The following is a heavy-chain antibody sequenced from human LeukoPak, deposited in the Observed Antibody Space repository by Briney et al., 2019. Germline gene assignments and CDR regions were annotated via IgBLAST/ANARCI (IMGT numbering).Heavy chain of an antibody. CDR2: IYYSGST. CDR1: GVSISSSSYY. CDR3: ARHYSSFDY. Sequence: KPSQTLSLTCTVSGVSISSSSYYWGWIRQPPGKGLEWIGSIYYSGSTYYNPSLKSRVTISVDTSKNQFSLELSSVTAADTAVYYCARHYSSFDYWGQGTLVTVSS. V-gene: IGHV4-39*01. D-gene: IGHD5-18*01. J-gene: IGHJ4*02.